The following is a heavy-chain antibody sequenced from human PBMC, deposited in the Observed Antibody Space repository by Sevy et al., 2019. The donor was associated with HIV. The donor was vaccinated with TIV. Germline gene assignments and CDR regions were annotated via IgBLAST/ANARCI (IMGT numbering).Heavy chain of an antibody. D-gene: IGHD6-13*01. Sequence: SETLSLTCAVYGGSFSGYYWSWIRQPPGKGLEWIGEINHSGSTNYNPSLKSRVTISVDTSKNQFSQKLSSVTAADTAVYYCARGTGYSSSWYGLTHFDYWGQGTLVTVSS. CDR2: INHSGST. J-gene: IGHJ4*02. V-gene: IGHV4-34*01. CDR1: GGSFSGYY. CDR3: ARGTGYSSSWYGLTHFDY.